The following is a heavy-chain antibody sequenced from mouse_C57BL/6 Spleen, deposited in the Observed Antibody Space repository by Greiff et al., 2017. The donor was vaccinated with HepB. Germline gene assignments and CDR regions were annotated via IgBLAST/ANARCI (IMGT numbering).Heavy chain of an antibody. CDR2: IYPGSGNT. Sequence: VQLQQSGAELVRPGASVKLSCKASGYTFTDYYINWVKQRPGQGLEWIARIYPGSGNTYYNEKFKGKATLTAEKSSSTAYMQLSSLTSEDSAVYFCARLGDGYYNAMDYWGQGTSVTVSS. CDR1: GYTFTDYY. D-gene: IGHD2-3*01. V-gene: IGHV1-76*01. J-gene: IGHJ4*01. CDR3: ARLGDGYYNAMDY.